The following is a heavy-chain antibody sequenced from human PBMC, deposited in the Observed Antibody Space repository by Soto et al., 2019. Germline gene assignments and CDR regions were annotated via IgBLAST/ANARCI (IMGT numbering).Heavy chain of an antibody. V-gene: IGHV3-23*01. CDR2: LSDTGRST. Sequence: GSLRLSCAASGFTFSSYAMSWVRQAPGKGLEWVSALSDTGRSTYYADSVTGRFTISRDTSKNTLYLQMSNLRAEDTARYYCAKWGNDWGYYYYGMDVWGQGTTVTVSS. CDR1: GFTFSSYA. CDR3: AKWGNDWGYYYYGMDV. D-gene: IGHD7-27*01. J-gene: IGHJ6*02.